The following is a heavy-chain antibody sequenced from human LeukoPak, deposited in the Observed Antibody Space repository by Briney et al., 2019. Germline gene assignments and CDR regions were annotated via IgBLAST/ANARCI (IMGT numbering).Heavy chain of an antibody. D-gene: IGHD3-22*01. CDR1: GXSFTTYW. V-gene: IGHV5-10-1*01. J-gene: IGHJ6*02. Sequence: GESLRISCKGSGXSFTTYWITWVRRMPGKGLEWMGRIDPSDSHTNYSPSFQGHVTISVDKSISTAYLQWISLKSSDTAMYYCVRQKIAYYYYNMDVWGQGTTVTVSS. CDR3: VRQKIAYYYYNMDV. CDR2: IDPSDSHT.